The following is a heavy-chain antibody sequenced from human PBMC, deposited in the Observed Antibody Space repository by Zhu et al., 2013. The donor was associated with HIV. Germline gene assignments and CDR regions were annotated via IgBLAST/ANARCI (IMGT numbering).Heavy chain of an antibody. V-gene: IGHV1-18*01. CDR2: ISAYNGNT. Sequence: QVQLVQSAAEVTKPGASVKVSCKASGYTFTGYFLHWVRQAPGQGLEWMGWISAYNGNTNYAQKLQGRVTMTTDTSTSTAYMELRSLRSDDTAVYYCARERGIAVAGTRGYFDYWGQGTLVTVSS. D-gene: IGHD6-19*01. J-gene: IGHJ4*02. CDR3: ARERGIAVAGTRGYFDY. CDR1: GYTFTGYF.